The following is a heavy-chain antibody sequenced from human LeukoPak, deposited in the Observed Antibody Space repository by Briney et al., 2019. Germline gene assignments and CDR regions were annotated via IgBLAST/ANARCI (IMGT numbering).Heavy chain of an antibody. CDR1: GGSISSYY. V-gene: IGHV4-59*01. J-gene: IGHJ4*02. Sequence: SETLSLTCTVSGGSISSYYWSWIRQPPGKGLEWIGYIYYSGSTNYNPSLKSRVTISVDTSKNQFSLKLSSVTAADTAVYYCARGWYSSGWVADYWGQGTLVTVSS. CDR2: IYYSGST. CDR3: ARGWYSSGWVADY. D-gene: IGHD6-19*01.